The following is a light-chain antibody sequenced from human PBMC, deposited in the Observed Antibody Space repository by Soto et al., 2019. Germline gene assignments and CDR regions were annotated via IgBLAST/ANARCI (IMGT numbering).Light chain of an antibody. CDR2: AAS. J-gene: IGKJ5*01. CDR1: QSISSY. CDR3: QQVNSYPQT. Sequence: QMTKSPSSLSASVGDRVTITCRASQSISSYLNWYKQKPGKAPKIMIYAASTLHSGVPARVRGSRSGTDFTLTISSLKPEDFETYYCQQVNSYPQTFGQGTRLEI. V-gene: IGKV1-39*01.